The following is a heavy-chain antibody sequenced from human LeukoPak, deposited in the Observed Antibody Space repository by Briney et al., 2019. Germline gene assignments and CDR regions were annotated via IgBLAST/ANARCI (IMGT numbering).Heavy chain of an antibody. CDR3: TTGSNRYDSSDFDH. CDR1: GFTFSNAW. Sequence: AGGSLRLSCAASGFTFSNAWMNWVRQAPGKGLEWVGRIYRKADGGTTEYYAPVKGRFTISRDDSKNTLYLQMNSLKTEDTAVYYCTTGSNRYDSSDFDHWGQGTLVTVSP. V-gene: IGHV3-15*01. CDR2: IYRKADGGTT. J-gene: IGHJ4*02. D-gene: IGHD3-22*01.